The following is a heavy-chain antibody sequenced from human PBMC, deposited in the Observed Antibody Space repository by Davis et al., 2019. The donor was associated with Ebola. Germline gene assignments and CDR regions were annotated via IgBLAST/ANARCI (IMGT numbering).Heavy chain of an antibody. CDR3: ASLSLFGPAPSDY. J-gene: IGHJ4*02. V-gene: IGHV3-30*02. CDR2: IRYDGSGK. D-gene: IGHD3-3*01. CDR1: GFTFRSHG. Sequence: GGSLRLSCAASGFTFRSHGMHWVRQAPGKGLEWVAFIRYDGSGKYYSDSVKGRFSISRDNSNNTLFLQMNSLRTEDTAVYYCASLSLFGPAPSDYWGLGTLVTVSS.